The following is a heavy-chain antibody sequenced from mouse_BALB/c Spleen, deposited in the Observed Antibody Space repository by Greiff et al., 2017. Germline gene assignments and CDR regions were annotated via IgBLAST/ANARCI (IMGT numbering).Heavy chain of an antibody. CDR2: IRYSGST. D-gene: IGHD3-1*01. Sequence: EVKLQESGPRLVKPSQTLSLTCSVTGDSITRGYWNWIRKFPGNKLEYMGYIRYSGSTYYNPSLKSRISITRDTSKNQYYLQLNSVTTEDTATYYCASYSSGYVMDYWGQGTSVTVSA. V-gene: IGHV3-8*02. J-gene: IGHJ4*01. CDR3: ASYSSGYVMDY. CDR1: GDSITRGY.